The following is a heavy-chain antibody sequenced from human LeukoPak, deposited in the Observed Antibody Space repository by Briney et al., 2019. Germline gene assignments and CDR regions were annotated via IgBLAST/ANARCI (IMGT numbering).Heavy chain of an antibody. V-gene: IGHV4-59*08. J-gene: IGHJ4*02. Sequence: TSSETLSLTCTVSGGSINSYYWSWIRQPPGKGLEWIGYIYSSGSTNYNPSLKSQVSISIDTSKNRFSLKLTSVTAADTAVYYCARQTGSGLFILPGGQGTLVTVSS. CDR3: ARQTGSGLFILP. CDR2: IYSSGST. D-gene: IGHD3/OR15-3a*01. CDR1: GGSINSYY.